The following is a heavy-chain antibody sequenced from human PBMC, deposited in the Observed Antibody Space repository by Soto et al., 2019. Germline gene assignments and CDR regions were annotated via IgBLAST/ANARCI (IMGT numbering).Heavy chain of an antibody. V-gene: IGHV2-5*01. CDR2: IYWNDDK. CDR3: AHRGSGFDWLLDIDFDY. CDR1: GFSLSTSGVG. D-gene: IGHD3-9*01. Sequence: SGPTLVKPTQTLTLTCTFSGFSLSTSGVGVGWIRQPPGKALEWLALIYWNDDKRYSPSLKSRLTITKDTSKNQVVLTMTNMDPVDTATYYCAHRGSGFDWLLDIDFDYWGQGTLVTVSS. J-gene: IGHJ4*02.